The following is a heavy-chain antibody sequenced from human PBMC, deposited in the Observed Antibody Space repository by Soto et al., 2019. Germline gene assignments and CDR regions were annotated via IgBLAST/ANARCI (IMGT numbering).Heavy chain of an antibody. J-gene: IGHJ4*02. Sequence: QVQLRESGPGLVKPSQTLSLTCTVSGGSINSGGYYWNWIRQHPGKGLEWIGYMYYSGSTYYNPFLRSRVIISAETSENQFALKLSSVTAADTAVYFCARGYRQPGYSSSWVFDYWGQGTLVNVSS. CDR1: GGSINSGGYY. CDR2: MYYSGST. V-gene: IGHV4-31*03. CDR3: ARGYRQPGYSSSWVFDY. D-gene: IGHD6-13*01.